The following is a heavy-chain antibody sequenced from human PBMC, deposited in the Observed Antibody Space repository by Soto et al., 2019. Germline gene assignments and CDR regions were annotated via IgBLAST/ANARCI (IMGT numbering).Heavy chain of an antibody. CDR3: AITTSTVSYWFDP. Sequence: QLMQSGGGLVRPGGSLRLSCAASGFSFSSYWMSWVRQAQGKGPEWVANIKEDGGEQHYVDSVKGRFTISRDNTENSLFLQMNNLRAEDSAIYYCAITTSTVSYWFDPWGPGTQVTVSS. CDR1: GFSFSSYW. J-gene: IGHJ5*02. D-gene: IGHD4-4*01. V-gene: IGHV3-7*03. CDR2: IKEDGGEQ.